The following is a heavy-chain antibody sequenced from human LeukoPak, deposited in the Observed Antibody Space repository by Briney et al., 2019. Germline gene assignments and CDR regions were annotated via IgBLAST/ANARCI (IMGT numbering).Heavy chain of an antibody. CDR3: ARAGGSGLIDY. CDR1: GGSISSSSYY. Sequence: SETLSLTCTVSGGSISSSSYYWGWIRQPPGKGLEWIGSSYYSGSTYYNPSLKSRVTISVDTSKNQFSLKLSSVTAADTAVYYCARAGGSGLIDYWGQGTLVTVSS. CDR2: SYYSGST. V-gene: IGHV4-39*07. J-gene: IGHJ4*02. D-gene: IGHD6-19*01.